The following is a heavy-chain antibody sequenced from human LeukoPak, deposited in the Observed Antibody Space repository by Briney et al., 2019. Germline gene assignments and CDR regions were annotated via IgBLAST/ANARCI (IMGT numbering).Heavy chain of an antibody. Sequence: SETLSLTCTVSGGSVTDYYWSWIRQSPGKGLEWIGYIYYTGTSYNPSLKSRVTISADTSKNQFSLKLISVTAADTAVYYCASRKLGNDYWGQGTLVIVSS. D-gene: IGHD7-27*01. V-gene: IGHV4-59*02. J-gene: IGHJ4*02. CDR2: IYYTGT. CDR3: ASRKLGNDY. CDR1: GGSVTDYY.